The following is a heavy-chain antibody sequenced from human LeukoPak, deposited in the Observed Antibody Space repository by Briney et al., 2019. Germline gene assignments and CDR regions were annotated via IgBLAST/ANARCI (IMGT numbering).Heavy chain of an antibody. CDR3: ALIRTTKGADY. D-gene: IGHD2/OR15-2a*01. CDR2: ISTSSSYI. Sequence: GGSLRLSCAASGFTFSSYSMNWVRQAPGKGLEWVSSISTSSSYIYYADSVKGRFTISRDNAKNSLYLQMNSLRAEDTAVYYCALIRTTKGADYWGQGTLVTVSS. V-gene: IGHV3-21*01. J-gene: IGHJ4*02. CDR1: GFTFSSYS.